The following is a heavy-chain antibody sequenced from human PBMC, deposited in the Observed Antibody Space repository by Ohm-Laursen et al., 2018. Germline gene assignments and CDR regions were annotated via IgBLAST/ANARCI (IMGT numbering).Heavy chain of an antibody. D-gene: IGHD2-21*01. Sequence: PSDTLSLTCAVSGYSISSGYFWGWIRQPPGKGLEWIGTIYHSGSTYYNPSLKSRVTISVDTSKNQFSLKLSSVTAADTAVYYCARAVIGHIAWFDPWGQGTLVTVSS. CDR2: IYHSGST. V-gene: IGHV4-38-2*01. J-gene: IGHJ5*02. CDR1: GYSISSGYF. CDR3: ARAVIGHIAWFDP.